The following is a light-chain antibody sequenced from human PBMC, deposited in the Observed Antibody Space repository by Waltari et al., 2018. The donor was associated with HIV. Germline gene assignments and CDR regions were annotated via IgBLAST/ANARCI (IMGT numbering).Light chain of an antibody. J-gene: IGLJ2*01. CDR2: GNS. V-gene: IGLV1-40*01. CDR1: SSNIGAGYD. CDR3: QSYDSSLSGSTV. Sequence: QSVLTQPPSVSGAPGQRVTISCTGSSSNIGAGYDVHWYQQLPGTDPKLLIYGNSNRPSGVPDRFSGSKSGTSASLAITGLQAEYEADYYCQSYDSSLSGSTVFGGGTKLTVL.